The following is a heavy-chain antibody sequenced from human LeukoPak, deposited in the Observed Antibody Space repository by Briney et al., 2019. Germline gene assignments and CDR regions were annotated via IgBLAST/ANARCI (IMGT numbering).Heavy chain of an antibody. D-gene: IGHD5-12*01. Sequence: ASVKVSCKASGGTFSSYAISWVRQAPGQGLEWMGRIIPIFGTANYAQKFQGRVTITTDESTSTAYMELSSLRSEDTAVYYCARDSGYDYYFDYWGQGTLVTVSS. V-gene: IGHV1-69*05. CDR3: ARDSGYDYYFDY. CDR2: IIPIFGTA. J-gene: IGHJ4*02. CDR1: GGTFSSYA.